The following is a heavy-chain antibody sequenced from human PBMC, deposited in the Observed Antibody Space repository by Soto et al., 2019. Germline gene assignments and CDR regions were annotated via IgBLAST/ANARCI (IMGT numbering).Heavy chain of an antibody. V-gene: IGHV3-66*01. Sequence: EVQVLESGGDLVQPGGSLRLSCVVSGFTVRGSFLSWIRQAPGKGLEWVSVIYDGGSTYYADSVRGRFTISRDISTNTVYLQMNTLRAEDTAIYYCARAKVTPGTYYMGVWGNGTTVTVS. CDR1: GFTVRGSF. CDR3: ARAKVTPGTYYMGV. CDR2: IYDGGST. J-gene: IGHJ6*03. D-gene: IGHD4-17*01.